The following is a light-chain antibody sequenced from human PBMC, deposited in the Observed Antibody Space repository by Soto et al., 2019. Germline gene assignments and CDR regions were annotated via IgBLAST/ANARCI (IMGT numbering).Light chain of an antibody. CDR2: DND. CDR3: ETCDNSLTSGVIV. J-gene: IGLJ1*01. Sequence: QSVLTQPPSVSAAPGQNVTISCSGSASNIGNNYVSWYQQLPGTAPKLLIYDNDQRPSGIPDRFSASKSGTSATLGITGLQTGDEADYSCETCDNSLTSGVIVFGTGTKVTVL. CDR1: ASNIGNNY. V-gene: IGLV1-51*01.